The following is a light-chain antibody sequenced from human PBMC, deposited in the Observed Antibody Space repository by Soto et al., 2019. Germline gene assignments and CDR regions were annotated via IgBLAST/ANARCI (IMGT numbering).Light chain of an antibody. V-gene: IGKV3D-20*02. CDR1: QTVRNNY. Sequence: VLTQSPGTLSLSPGERATLSCRASQTVRNNYLAWYQQKPGQAPRLLIYDASSRATGIPDRFSGSGSGTDFTLTISSLEPEDFAVYYCQQRSNWRFGPGTKVDIK. CDR3: QQRSNWR. J-gene: IGKJ3*01. CDR2: DAS.